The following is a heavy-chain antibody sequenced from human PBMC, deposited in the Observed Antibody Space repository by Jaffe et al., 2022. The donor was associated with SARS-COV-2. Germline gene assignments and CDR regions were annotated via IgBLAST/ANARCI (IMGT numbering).Heavy chain of an antibody. CDR3: ARARVTYYDFWSADAFDI. V-gene: IGHV4-61*02. Sequence: QVQLQESGPGLVKPSQTLSLTCTVSGGSISSGSYYWSWIRQPAGKGLEWIGRIYTSGSTNYNPSLKSRVTISVDTSKNQFSLKLSSVTAADTAVYYCARARVTYYDFWSADAFDIWGQGTMVTVSS. D-gene: IGHD3-3*01. CDR2: IYTSGST. CDR1: GGSISSGSYY. J-gene: IGHJ3*02.